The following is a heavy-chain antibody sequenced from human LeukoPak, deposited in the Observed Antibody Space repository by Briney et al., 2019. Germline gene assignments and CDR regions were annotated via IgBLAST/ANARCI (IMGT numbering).Heavy chain of an antibody. CDR1: GFTFSSYG. J-gene: IGHJ5*02. CDR2: IRYDGSSK. CDR3: AKAPSGFGELLA. Sequence: GGSLRLSCAASGFTFSSYGMHWVRQAPGKGLEWVAFIRYDGSSKYYADSVKGRFTISRDNSKSTLYLQMNSLKAEDTAVYFCAKAPSGFGELLAWGQGTLATVSS. V-gene: IGHV3-30*02. D-gene: IGHD3-10*01.